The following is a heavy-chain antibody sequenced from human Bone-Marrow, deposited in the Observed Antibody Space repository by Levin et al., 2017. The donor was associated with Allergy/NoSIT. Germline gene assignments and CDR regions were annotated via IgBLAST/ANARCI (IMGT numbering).Heavy chain of an antibody. CDR1: GFTVSSNY. J-gene: IGHJ4*02. CDR2: IYRSGGT. D-gene: IGHD1-26*01. Sequence: GESLKISCAASGFTVSSNYMSWVRQAPGKGLEWVSVIYRSGGTYYADSVKGRFTISRDNSKNTLYLQMNSLRVEDTAVYYCARDQPHEIDRLQGAGRFDSWGQGTLVTVSS. V-gene: IGHV3-53*01. CDR3: ARDQPHEIDRLQGAGRFDS.